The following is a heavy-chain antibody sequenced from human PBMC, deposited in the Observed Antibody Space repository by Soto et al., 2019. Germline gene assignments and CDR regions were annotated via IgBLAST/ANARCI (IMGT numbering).Heavy chain of an antibody. J-gene: IGHJ4*02. Sequence: QVHLQESGPGLVKPSQTLSLTCTVSGDSISNGDYYWSWIRQPPGKGLEWIGYIYYSGSTDYDPSLKGRVTISVDMSKNQFSLRLSSVTSVDTAVYYCDGRLLDEDFWGQGTLVTVSS. D-gene: IGHD3-3*01. V-gene: IGHV4-30-4*01. CDR3: DGRLLDEDF. CDR2: IYYSGST. CDR1: GDSISNGDYY.